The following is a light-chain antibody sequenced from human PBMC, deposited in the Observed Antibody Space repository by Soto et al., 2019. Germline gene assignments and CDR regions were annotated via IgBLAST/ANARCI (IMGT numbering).Light chain of an antibody. V-gene: IGKV3-20*01. Sequence: EIVLTQSPGTLSLSPGERGTLSCRASQSVSSYYLAWYQQKPGQAPRLLIYGASSRATGIPDRFSGSGSRTDFTLTISRLEPEDVAVYYCQQYDYSPHTFGQGTKLEIK. J-gene: IGKJ2*01. CDR2: GAS. CDR1: QSVSSYY. CDR3: QQYDYSPHT.